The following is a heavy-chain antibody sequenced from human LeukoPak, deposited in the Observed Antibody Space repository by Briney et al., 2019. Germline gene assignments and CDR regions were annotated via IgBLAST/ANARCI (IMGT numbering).Heavy chain of an antibody. J-gene: IGHJ4*02. Sequence: PSETLSLTCAVSGGSISSGSYSWSWIRQPPGKGLEWIGYIYYSGSTNYNPSLKSRVTISVDTSKNQFSLKLSSVTAADTAVYYCARGSPYYDILTGYQREYYFDYWGQGTLVTVSS. D-gene: IGHD3-9*01. CDR2: IYYSGST. V-gene: IGHV4-61*01. CDR3: ARGSPYYDILTGYQREYYFDY. CDR1: GGSISSGSYS.